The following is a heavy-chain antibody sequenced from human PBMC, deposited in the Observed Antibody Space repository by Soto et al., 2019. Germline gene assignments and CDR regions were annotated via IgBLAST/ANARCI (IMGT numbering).Heavy chain of an antibody. Sequence: QVQLVESGGGVVQPGRSLRLSCAASGFTFSSYAMHWVRQAPGKGLEWVAVISYDGSNKYYADSVKGRFTISRDNSKNXLYLQMNSLRAEDTAVYYCARDPKMSAVAGTSVEDYWGQGTLVTVSS. CDR2: ISYDGSNK. CDR3: ARDPKMSAVAGTSVEDY. V-gene: IGHV3-30-3*01. CDR1: GFTFSSYA. D-gene: IGHD6-19*01. J-gene: IGHJ4*02.